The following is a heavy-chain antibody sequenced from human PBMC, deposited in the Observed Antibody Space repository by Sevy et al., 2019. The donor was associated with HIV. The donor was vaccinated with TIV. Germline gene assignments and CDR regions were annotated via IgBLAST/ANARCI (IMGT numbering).Heavy chain of an antibody. CDR1: GFTFTNYW. Sequence: GGSLRLSCEASGFTFTNYWMSWVRQAPGKGLEWVANIKQGGREKYYVDSVKGRFTISRDNAKNSLYLQMNSLRVEDTAVYYCARGGADGPFDIWGQGTMVTVSS. CDR3: ARGGADGPFDI. CDR2: IKQGGREK. V-gene: IGHV3-7*01. J-gene: IGHJ3*02.